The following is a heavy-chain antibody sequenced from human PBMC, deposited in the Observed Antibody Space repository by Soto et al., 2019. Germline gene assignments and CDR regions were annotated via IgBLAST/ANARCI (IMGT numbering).Heavy chain of an antibody. V-gene: IGHV1-2*02. CDR2: INPQTGGT. CDR1: GYTFTGYY. J-gene: IGHJ6*02. CDR3: AREHCQVISDGMDV. D-gene: IGHD2-21*01. Sequence: ASVKVSCKASGYTFTGYYIHWVREAPGQGLEWMGWINPQTGGTSYGQKFQGRVTLSRDTSINTAYLELSRLRFDDATVYFCAREHCQVISDGMDVWGQGTTVTVSS.